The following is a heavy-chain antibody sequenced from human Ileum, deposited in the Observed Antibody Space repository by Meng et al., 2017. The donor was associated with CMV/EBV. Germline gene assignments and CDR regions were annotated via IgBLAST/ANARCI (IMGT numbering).Heavy chain of an antibody. Sequence: FNFDDYGMSWVRQAPGKGLEWVSGINWNGGSTGYADSVKGRFTISRDNAKNSLYLQMNSLRAEDTALYYCARDDVGSSSWYWISFDYWGQGTLVPSPQ. V-gene: IGHV3-20*03. CDR2: INWNGGST. J-gene: IGHJ4*02. CDR1: FNFDDYG. CDR3: ARDDVGSSSWYWISFDY. D-gene: IGHD6-13*01.